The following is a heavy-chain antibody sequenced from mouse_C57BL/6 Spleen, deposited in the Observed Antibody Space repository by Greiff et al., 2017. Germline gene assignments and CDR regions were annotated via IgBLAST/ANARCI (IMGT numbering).Heavy chain of an antibody. V-gene: IGHV1-64*01. CDR2: IHPNSGST. CDR3: ARRAGVAPTWDY. J-gene: IGHJ2*01. CDR1: GYTFTSYW. D-gene: IGHD1-1*01. Sequence: QVQLQQPGAELVKPGASVKLSCKASGYTFTSYWMHWVKQRPGQGLEWIGMIHPNSGSTNYNEKFKSKATLTVDKSSSTAYMQLSSLTSEDSAVYYCARRAGVAPTWDYWGQGTTLTVSS.